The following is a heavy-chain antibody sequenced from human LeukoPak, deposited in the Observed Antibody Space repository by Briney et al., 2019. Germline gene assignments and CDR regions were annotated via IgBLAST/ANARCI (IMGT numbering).Heavy chain of an antibody. J-gene: IGHJ3*02. CDR3: ARDPHGGGLGDGFDI. CDR2: IYYTGST. Sequence: SETLSLTCTVSGGAISSYYWSWIRQPPGKGLEWIGYIYYTGSTYYNPSLKSRVTISVDTSKNQFSLKLSSVTAADTAVYYCARDPHGGGLGDGFDIWGQGTMVTVSS. CDR1: GGAISSYY. D-gene: IGHD3-16*01. V-gene: IGHV4-59*06.